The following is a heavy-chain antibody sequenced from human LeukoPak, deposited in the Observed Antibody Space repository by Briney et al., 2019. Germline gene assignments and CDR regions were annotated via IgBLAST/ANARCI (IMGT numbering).Heavy chain of an antibody. V-gene: IGHV3-30*02. CDR3: AQGSWLFDY. CDR2: IRYGGSNK. D-gene: IGHD3-9*01. CDR1: GFTFSSYG. Sequence: GSLRLSCAASGFTFSSYGMHWVRQAPGKGLEWVAFIRYGGSNKYYADSVKGRFTISRDNSKNTLYLQMNSLRAEDTAVYYCAQGSWLFDYWGQGTLVTVSS. J-gene: IGHJ4*02.